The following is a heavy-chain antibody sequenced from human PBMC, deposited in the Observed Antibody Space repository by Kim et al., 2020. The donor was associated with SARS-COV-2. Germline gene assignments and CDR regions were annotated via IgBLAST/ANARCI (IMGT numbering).Heavy chain of an antibody. CDR1: GFTFSSYG. J-gene: IGHJ5*02. CDR3: AKPGVLGDQNWFDP. CDR2: ISAAGGNK. D-gene: IGHD3-16*01. Sequence: GGSLRLSCAASGFTFSSYGMHWVRQGPGDVWAWVAVISAAGGNKYYADSVKGRFTISRDNSKNTLYLQMNSLRAEDTAVYYCAKPGVLGDQNWFDPWGQGTLVTVSS. V-gene: IGHV3-30*18.